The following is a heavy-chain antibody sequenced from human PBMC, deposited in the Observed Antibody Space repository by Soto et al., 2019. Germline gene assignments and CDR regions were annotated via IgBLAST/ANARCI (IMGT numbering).Heavy chain of an antibody. D-gene: IGHD6-19*01. V-gene: IGHV5-51*01. CDR3: ARDVPFGYSSGPRDYYYGMDV. CDR1: GYSCTSYW. Sequence: PGESLKISCKGSGYSCTSYWIGWVRQMPGKGLEWMGIIYPGDSDTRYSPSFQGQVTISADKSISTAYLQWSSLRSEDTAVYYCARDVPFGYSSGPRDYYYGMDVWGQGTTVTVSS. J-gene: IGHJ6*02. CDR2: IYPGDSDT.